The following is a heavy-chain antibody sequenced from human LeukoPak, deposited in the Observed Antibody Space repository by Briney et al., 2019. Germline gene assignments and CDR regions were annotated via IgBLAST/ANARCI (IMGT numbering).Heavy chain of an antibody. CDR2: ISTYNGNT. D-gene: IGHD3-16*01. CDR1: GYTFTSHG. J-gene: IGHJ5*02. CDR3: ARDQYYDSKGWFDP. V-gene: IGHV1-18*01. Sequence: ASVKVSCKASGYTFTSHGITWVRQAPGQGLEWMGWISTYNGNTNYAQKLQGRVTITTDTSTSTVYMELRSLRSDDTAVYYCARDQYYDSKGWFDPWGQGTLVTVYS.